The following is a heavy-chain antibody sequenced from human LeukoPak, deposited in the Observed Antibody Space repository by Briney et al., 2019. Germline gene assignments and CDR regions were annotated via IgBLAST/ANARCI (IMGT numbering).Heavy chain of an antibody. J-gene: IGHJ4*02. CDR2: IRYDGSNK. V-gene: IGHV3-30*02. D-gene: IGHD6-13*01. Sequence: GGSLRLSCAVSGFTFSSYGMHWVRQAPGKGLEWVAFIRYDGSNKYYADSVEGRFTISRDNSKNTLYLQMDSLRAEDTAVYFCAKDLSWSSDYWGQGTLATVSS. CDR3: AKDLSWSSDY. CDR1: GFTFSSYG.